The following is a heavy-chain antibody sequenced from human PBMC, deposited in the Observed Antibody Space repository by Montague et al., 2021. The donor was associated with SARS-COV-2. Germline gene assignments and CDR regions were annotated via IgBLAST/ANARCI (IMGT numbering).Heavy chain of an antibody. Sequence: SETLSLTCRVSGDSISTSTWWTWVRQTPGKGLEWIGEIFHSGTINYNPSLKSRVSISVDKSNNHFSLRLSSLIAADTAVYYCATLSRRTAAGTRDYFGLDVWGQGTTVAVSS. V-gene: IGHV4-4*02. J-gene: IGHJ6*02. CDR3: ATLSRRTAAGTRDYFGLDV. CDR2: IFHSGTI. D-gene: IGHD6-13*01. CDR1: GDSISTSTW.